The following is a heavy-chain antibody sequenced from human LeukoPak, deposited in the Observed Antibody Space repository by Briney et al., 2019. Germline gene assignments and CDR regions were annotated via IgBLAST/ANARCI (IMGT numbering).Heavy chain of an antibody. CDR1: GGSISSSSFY. CDR2: IYYSGST. D-gene: IGHD6-13*01. CDR3: ARHGGSSGWCHFDY. V-gene: IGHV4-39*01. Sequence: KPSETLSLTCTVSGGSISSSSFYWGWIRQPPGKGLDWIGSIYYSGSTYYSPSLKSRVTMSVDTSKNQFSLKLSSVTAADTALYYCARHGGSSGWCHFDYWGQGTLVTVSS. J-gene: IGHJ4*02.